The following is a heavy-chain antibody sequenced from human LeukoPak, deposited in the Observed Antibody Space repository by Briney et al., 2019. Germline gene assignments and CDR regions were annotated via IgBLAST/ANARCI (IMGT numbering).Heavy chain of an antibody. J-gene: IGHJ4*02. CDR3: ARGDGYCSGGSCYYYFDY. CDR1: GGSFSGYY. CDR2: INHSGST. D-gene: IGHD2-15*01. V-gene: IGHV4-34*01. Sequence: SETLSLTCAVYGGSFSGYYWSWIRQPPGKGLECIGEINHSGSTNYNPSLKSRVTISVDTSKNRFSLKLSSVTAADTAVYYCARGDGYCSGGSCYYYFDYWGQGTLVTVSS.